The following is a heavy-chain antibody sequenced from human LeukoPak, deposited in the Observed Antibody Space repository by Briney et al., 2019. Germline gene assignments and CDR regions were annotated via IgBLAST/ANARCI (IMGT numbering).Heavy chain of an antibody. V-gene: IGHV4-39*01. J-gene: IGHJ4*02. Sequence: ASETLSLTCTVSGGSISTSCCYWAWIRQPPGRGLEWIGSIYYSGSTYYNPSFKSRVTISVDTSKNQFSLELTSVTAADTAVYFCARRGGTALGNYFDYWGQGTLVTVSS. CDR2: IYYSGST. CDR1: GGSISTSCCY. CDR3: ARRGGTALGNYFDY. D-gene: IGHD5-18*01.